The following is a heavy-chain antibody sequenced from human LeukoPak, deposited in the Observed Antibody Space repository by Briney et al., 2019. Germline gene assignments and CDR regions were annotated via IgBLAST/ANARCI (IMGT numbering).Heavy chain of an antibody. CDR1: GFTFSTAW. V-gene: IGHV3-23*01. CDR2: ISSGGDNT. CDR3: AKSHRGHCSTTTCDDEGDY. Sequence: GGSLRLSCAASGFTFSTAWMSWVRQAPGKGLEWVSSISSGGDNTYYADSVRGRFTISRDNSKNTLYLQLNSLRAEDTAVYYCAKSHRGHCSTTTCDDEGDYWGQGTLVTVSS. J-gene: IGHJ4*02. D-gene: IGHD2-2*01.